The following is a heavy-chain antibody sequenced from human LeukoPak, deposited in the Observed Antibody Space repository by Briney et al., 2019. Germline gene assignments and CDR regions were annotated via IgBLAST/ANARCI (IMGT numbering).Heavy chain of an antibody. D-gene: IGHD6-13*01. CDR2: INHSGST. V-gene: IGHV4-39*07. Sequence: SETLSLTCTVSGGSISSSSYYWSWIRQPPGKGLEWIGEINHSGSTNYNPSLKSRVTISVDTSKNQISLKLSSVTAADTAVYYCARGKGGSSPAWGQGTMVTVSS. CDR3: ARGKGGSSPA. J-gene: IGHJ3*01. CDR1: GGSISSSSYY.